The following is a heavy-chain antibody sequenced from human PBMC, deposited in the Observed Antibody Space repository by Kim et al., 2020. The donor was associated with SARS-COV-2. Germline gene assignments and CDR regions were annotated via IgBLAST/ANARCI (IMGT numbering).Heavy chain of an antibody. CDR1: GGTFSSYA. CDR2: IIPIFGTA. D-gene: IGHD2-2*02. V-gene: IGHV1-69*13. J-gene: IGHJ6*02. CDR3: ARDGEGVVPAAIDYYYYGMDV. Sequence: SVKVSCKASGGTFSSYAISWVRQAPGQGLEWMGGIIPIFGTANYAQKFQGRVTITADESTSTAYMELSSLRSEDTAVYYCARDGEGVVPAAIDYYYYGMDVWGQGTTVTVSS.